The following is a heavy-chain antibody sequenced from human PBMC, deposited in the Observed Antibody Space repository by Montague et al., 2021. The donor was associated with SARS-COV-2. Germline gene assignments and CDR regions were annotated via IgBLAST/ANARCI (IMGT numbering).Heavy chain of an antibody. CDR3: ARREYSYGWGD. CDR1: GGPISGSSGY. J-gene: IGHJ4*02. D-gene: IGHD5-18*01. CDR2: VDYSGNT. V-gene: IGHV4-39*01. Sequence: SETLSLTCTVTGGPISGSSGYWGWIRQSPGKGLDWIASVDYSGNTYYSPSLKSRLTISVDTSKNQFSLKLNSVTAADTALYYCARREYSYGWGDWGQGTLVTVSS.